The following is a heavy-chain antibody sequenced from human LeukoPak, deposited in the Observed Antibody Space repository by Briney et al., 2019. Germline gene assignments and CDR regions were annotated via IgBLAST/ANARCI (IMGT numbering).Heavy chain of an antibody. CDR3: AKDPPYDYWSGYPDY. D-gene: IGHD3-3*01. J-gene: IGHJ4*02. V-gene: IGHV3-23*01. CDR2: ISGSGGST. CDR1: GFTFSTYA. Sequence: GGSLRLSCAASGFTFSTYAMSWVRQAPEKGLEWVSAISGSGGSTYYADSVKGRFTISRDNSKNTLYLQMNSLRAEDTAVYYCAKDPPYDYWSGYPDYWGQGTLVTVSS.